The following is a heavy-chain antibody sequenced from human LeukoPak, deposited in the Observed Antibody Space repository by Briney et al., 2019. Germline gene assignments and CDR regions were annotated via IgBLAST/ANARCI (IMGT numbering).Heavy chain of an antibody. CDR3: AKVGIFSDAFDI. CDR1: GFTFSSYA. V-gene: IGHV3-23*01. J-gene: IGHJ3*02. Sequence: GGSLRLSCAASGFTFSSYAMSWVRQAPGKGLEWVSAISGSGGSTYYADSVKGRFTTSRDNSKNTLYLQMNSLRAEDTAVYYCAKVGIFSDAFDIWGQGTMVTVSS. CDR2: ISGSGGST. D-gene: IGHD3-9*01.